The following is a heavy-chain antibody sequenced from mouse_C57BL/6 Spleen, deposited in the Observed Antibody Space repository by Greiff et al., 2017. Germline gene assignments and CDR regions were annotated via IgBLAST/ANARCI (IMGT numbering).Heavy chain of an antibody. J-gene: IGHJ2*01. CDR3: ARPLGSSPYYFDY. V-gene: IGHV5-6*01. Sequence: EVKVVESGGDLVKPGGSLKLSCAASGFTFSSYGMSWVRQTPDKRLEWVATISSGGSYTYYPDSVKGRFTISRDNAKNTLYLQMSSLKSEDTAMYYCARPLGSSPYYFDYWGQGTTLTVSS. CDR1: GFTFSSYG. CDR2: ISSGGSYT. D-gene: IGHD1-1*01.